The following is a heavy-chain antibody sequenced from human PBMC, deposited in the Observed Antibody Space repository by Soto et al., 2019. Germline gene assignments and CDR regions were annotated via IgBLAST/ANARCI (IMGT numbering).Heavy chain of an antibody. Sequence: QVQLVESGGGVVQPGRSLRLSCAASGFTFSSYGMHWVRQAPGKGLEWVAVIWYDGSNKYYADSVKGRFTISRDNSKNTLYLQMNSLRAEDTAVYYCAREGGYDILTGFFDYWGQGTLVTVSS. CDR3: AREGGYDILTGFFDY. J-gene: IGHJ4*02. CDR1: GFTFSSYG. V-gene: IGHV3-33*01. D-gene: IGHD3-9*01. CDR2: IWYDGSNK.